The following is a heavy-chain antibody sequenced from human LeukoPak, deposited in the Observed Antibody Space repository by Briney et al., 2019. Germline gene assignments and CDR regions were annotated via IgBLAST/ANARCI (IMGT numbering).Heavy chain of an antibody. V-gene: IGHV4-4*07. CDR1: GGSINNYY. CDR2: IYTSGST. D-gene: IGHD3-22*01. J-gene: IGHJ4*02. Sequence: SSETLSLTCTVSGGSINNYYWSWIRQPAGKGLEWIGRIYTSGSTYYNPSLMSRVTMSVDTSKNQFSLKLRSVTAADTAVYYCARDAYYYDDSGYYINDYWGQGTLVTVSS. CDR3: ARDAYYYDDSGYYINDY.